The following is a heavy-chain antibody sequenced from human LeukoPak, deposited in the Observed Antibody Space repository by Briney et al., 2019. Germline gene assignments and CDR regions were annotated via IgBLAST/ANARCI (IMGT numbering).Heavy chain of an antibody. J-gene: IGHJ5*02. V-gene: IGHV4-59*01. D-gene: IGHD3-3*01. Sequence: PSETLSLTCTVSGGSISSYYWSWIRQPPGKGLEWIGYIYNSGSTNYNPSLKSRVTISVDTSKNQFSLKLSSVTAADTAVYYCARDKWSWFDPWGQGTLVTVSS. CDR2: IYNSGST. CDR3: ARDKWSWFDP. CDR1: GGSISSYY.